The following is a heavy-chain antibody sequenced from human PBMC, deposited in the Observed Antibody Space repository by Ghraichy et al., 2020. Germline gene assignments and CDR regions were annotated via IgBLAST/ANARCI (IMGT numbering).Heavy chain of an antibody. J-gene: IGHJ5*02. CDR2: IHHNGSA. Sequence: SQTLSLTCTVSGHSVNSAYYWGWLRQPPRNQLEWIGNIHHNGSAYYTPSLRSRLSISVDTSKSQFSLKLNSVTAADTAVYPCARVTQTNSWYTVRWFDPWGPGTLVTVSS. D-gene: IGHD2-2*02. CDR1: GHSVNSAYY. V-gene: IGHV4-38-2*02. CDR3: ARVTQTNSWYTVRWFDP.